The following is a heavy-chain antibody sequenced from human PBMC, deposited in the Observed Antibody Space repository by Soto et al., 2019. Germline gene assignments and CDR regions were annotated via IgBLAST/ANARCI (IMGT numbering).Heavy chain of an antibody. V-gene: IGHV4-34*01. D-gene: IGHD5-18*01. CDR1: GGSFSGYY. CDR3: ARGVGRGYSYGLNVYYYYYGMDV. Sequence: TLSLTCAVYGGSFSGYYWSWIRQPPGKGLEWIGEINHSGSTNYNPSLKSRVTISVDTSKNQFSLKLSSVTAADTAVYYCARGVGRGYSYGLNVYYYYYGMDVWGQGTTVTVSS. J-gene: IGHJ6*02. CDR2: INHSGST.